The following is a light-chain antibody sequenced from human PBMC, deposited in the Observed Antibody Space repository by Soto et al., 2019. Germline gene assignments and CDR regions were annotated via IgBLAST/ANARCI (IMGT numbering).Light chain of an antibody. CDR2: GAS. J-gene: IGKJ1*01. Sequence: DSVLTQSPGAVALSTGERATLSYRASQSVSTNYVAWYQQKPGQAPRLLIYGASSRASGIPDRFRGSGSGTDFTLTISRLEPEDFAVYYCQQYANSHGTFGQGAKVDI. CDR1: QSVSTNY. V-gene: IGKV3-20*01. CDR3: QQYANSHGT.